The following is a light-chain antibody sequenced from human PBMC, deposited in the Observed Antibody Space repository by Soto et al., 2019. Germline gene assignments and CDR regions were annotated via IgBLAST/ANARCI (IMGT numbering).Light chain of an antibody. V-gene: IGKV1-5*01. CDR2: HAS. J-gene: IGKJ1*01. CDR1: QKIYRW. Sequence: VQMTQSPSTLPASVGDTVPLTCRASQKIYRWVAWYQQKSGKAPKILIYHASSLETGVPSRFSGSGSGTEFTLTISSVQPDDFASYYCQHYNSYGTFSQGTKVDIK. CDR3: QHYNSYGT.